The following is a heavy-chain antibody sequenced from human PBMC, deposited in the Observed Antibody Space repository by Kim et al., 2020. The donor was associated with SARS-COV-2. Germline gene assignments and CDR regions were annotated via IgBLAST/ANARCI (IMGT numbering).Heavy chain of an antibody. CDR3: AKGVTNRGFDY. CDR2: ISWDGTRT. V-gene: IGHV3-23*01. J-gene: IGHJ4*02. D-gene: IGHD4-17*01. CDR1: GFTFSTSP. Sequence: GGSLRLSCVASGFTFSTSPMGWVRQAPGEGLEWVSRISWDGTRTYYADSVKGRVTMSSDKSKNTVYLHMNNLRVEDTAVYYCAKGVTNRGFDYWGQGAQVTVSS.